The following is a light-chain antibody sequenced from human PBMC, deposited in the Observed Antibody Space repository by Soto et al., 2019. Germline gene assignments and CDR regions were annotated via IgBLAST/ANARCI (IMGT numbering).Light chain of an antibody. V-gene: IGLV2-11*01. CDR3: CSYAGSYPVV. CDR2: DVS. CDR1: SSDVGGYNY. Sequence: QSALTQPRSVSGSPGQSVTISCTGTSSDVGGYNYVSWYQQHPGKAPKLMIYDVSKRPSGVPDRFPRSKSGNTASLNISGLQAEDEADYYCCSYAGSYPVVFGGGTQPTVL. J-gene: IGLJ2*01.